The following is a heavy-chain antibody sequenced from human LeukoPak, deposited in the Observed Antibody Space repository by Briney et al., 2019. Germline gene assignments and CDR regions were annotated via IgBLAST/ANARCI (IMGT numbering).Heavy chain of an antibody. CDR3: ARDLKPYYYGSGLINWFDP. V-gene: IGHV7-4-1*02. D-gene: IGHD3-10*01. CDR2: INTNTGNP. Sequence: GASVKVSCKASGYAFTSYAMNWVRQAPGQGLEWMGWINTNTGNPTYAQGFTGRFVFSLDTSVSTAYLQISSLKAEDTAVYYCARDLKPYYYGSGLINWFDPWGQGTLVTVSS. CDR1: GYAFTSYA. J-gene: IGHJ5*02.